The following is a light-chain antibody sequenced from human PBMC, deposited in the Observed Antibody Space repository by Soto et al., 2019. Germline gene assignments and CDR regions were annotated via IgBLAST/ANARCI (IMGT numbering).Light chain of an antibody. Sequence: IHMTQSPSSLSASVGDTITITCQASQDINNYLNWYQQKPGKAPKLLIYDASSLETGVPSRFSGSGSGTEFSLTIGSLRPEDFATYYCQQYDNLPPYSFGQGTKLEI. CDR2: DAS. CDR1: QDINNY. V-gene: IGKV1-33*01. CDR3: QQYDNLPPYS. J-gene: IGKJ2*01.